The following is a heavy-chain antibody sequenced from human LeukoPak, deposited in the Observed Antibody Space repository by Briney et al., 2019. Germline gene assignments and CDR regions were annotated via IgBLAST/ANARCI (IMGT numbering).Heavy chain of an antibody. Sequence: ASVKVSCKASGATFSSYAISWVRQAPGQGLEWMGGIIPIFGTANYAQKFQGRVTIAADESTSTAYMELSSLRSEDTVVYYCARAGRWVRAFDIWGQGTMVTVSS. CDR3: ARAGRWVRAFDI. CDR1: GATFSSYA. J-gene: IGHJ3*02. V-gene: IGHV1-69*13. CDR2: IIPIFGTA. D-gene: IGHD4-23*01.